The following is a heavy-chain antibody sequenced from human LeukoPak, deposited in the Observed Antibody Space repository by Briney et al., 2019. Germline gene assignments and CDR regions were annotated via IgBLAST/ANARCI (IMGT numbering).Heavy chain of an antibody. CDR2: ISSSSSYI. J-gene: IGHJ6*02. CDR3: ARDPDDFDYGMDV. CDR1: GFTFSSCS. V-gene: IGHV3-21*01. Sequence: GGSLRLSCAASGFTFSSCSMNWVRQAPGKGLEWVSSISSSSSYIYYADSVKGRFTISRDNAKNSLYLQMNSLGAEDTAVYYCARDPDDFDYGMDVWGQGTTVTVSS. D-gene: IGHD3-3*01.